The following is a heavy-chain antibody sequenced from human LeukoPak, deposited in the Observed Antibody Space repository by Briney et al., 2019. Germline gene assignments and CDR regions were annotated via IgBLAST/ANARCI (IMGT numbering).Heavy chain of an antibody. Sequence: PGGSLRLSCAASGFTFSSYSMNWVRQAPGKGLEWVSYISSSSSTIYYADSVKGRFTISRDNSKNTLYLQMNSLRAEDTAVYYCARERRVRRPDYYYYDMDVWGKGTTVTVSS. CDR1: GFTFSSYS. CDR3: ARERRVRRPDYYYYDMDV. J-gene: IGHJ6*03. D-gene: IGHD1-1*01. CDR2: ISSSSSTI. V-gene: IGHV3-48*01.